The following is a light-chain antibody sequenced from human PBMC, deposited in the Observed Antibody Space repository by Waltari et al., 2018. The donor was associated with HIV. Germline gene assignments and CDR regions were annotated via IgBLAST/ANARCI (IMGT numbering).Light chain of an antibody. CDR2: GIS. CDR1: QSFSSSY. J-gene: IGKJ2*01. V-gene: IGKV3-20*01. Sequence: EIVLTQPPGTLSLSPGERATLPCRASQSFSSSYLAWYQQKPGQAPRLLIYGISSRVTGTPDRFSGSGSGTDFTLTISRLEPEDFAVYYCQQYGSSRYTFGQGTKLEIK. CDR3: QQYGSSRYT.